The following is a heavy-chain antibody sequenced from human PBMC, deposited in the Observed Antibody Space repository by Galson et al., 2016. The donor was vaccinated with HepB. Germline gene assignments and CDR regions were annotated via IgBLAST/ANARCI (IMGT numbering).Heavy chain of an antibody. D-gene: IGHD2-21*02. CDR1: GGSFTNYA. CDR3: ARSGLYCGGDCYPPTHLRFDY. CDR2: IIHIFGTT. J-gene: IGHJ4*02. V-gene: IGHV1-69*13. Sequence: SVKVSCKASGGSFTNYAIGWVRQAPGQGLEWMGGIIHIFGTTNYARKFQGRVTITADDSTSTAYMELSSLRSEDTAVYYCARSGLYCGGDCYPPTHLRFDYWGPGTLVTVSS.